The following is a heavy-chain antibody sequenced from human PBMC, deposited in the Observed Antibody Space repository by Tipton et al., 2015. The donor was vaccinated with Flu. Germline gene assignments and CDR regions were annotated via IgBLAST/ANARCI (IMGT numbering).Heavy chain of an antibody. CDR3: ARAIAAAGAM. Sequence: SLRLSCAASGFTFSNYWMSWIRQAPRKGLEWVAHISQDGSDKYYVDSVKGRFTISRDNADNSLYLQMDSLRAEDTAVYYCARAIAAAGAMWGQGTLVTVSS. J-gene: IGHJ4*02. CDR2: ISQDGSDK. V-gene: IGHV3-7*01. D-gene: IGHD6-13*01. CDR1: GFTFSNYW.